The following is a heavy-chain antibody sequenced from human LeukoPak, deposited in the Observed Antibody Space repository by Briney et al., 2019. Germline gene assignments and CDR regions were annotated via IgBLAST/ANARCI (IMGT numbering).Heavy chain of an antibody. CDR3: ARDLSYDSSGYYYEARDDALDI. Sequence: SVKVSCKASGGTFSSYAISWVRQAPGQGLEWMGRIIPILGIANYAQKFQGRVTITADKSTSTAYMELSSLRSEDTAVYYCARDLSYDSSGYYYEARDDALDIWGQGTMVTVSS. CDR1: GGTFSSYA. CDR2: IIPILGIA. V-gene: IGHV1-69*04. J-gene: IGHJ3*02. D-gene: IGHD3-22*01.